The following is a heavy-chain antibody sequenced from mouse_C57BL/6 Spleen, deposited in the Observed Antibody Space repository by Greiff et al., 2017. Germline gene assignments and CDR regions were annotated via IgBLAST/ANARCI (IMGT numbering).Heavy chain of an antibody. Sequence: EVKLVESGGGLVQSGRSLRLSCATSGFTFSDFYMEWVRQAPGKGLEWIAASRNKANDYTTEYSASVKGRFIVSRDTSQSILYLQMNALRAEDTAIYYCARDDGEGWYFDVWGTGTTVTVSS. J-gene: IGHJ1*03. CDR2: SRNKANDYTT. CDR1: GFTFSDFY. CDR3: ARDDGEGWYFDV. V-gene: IGHV7-1*01.